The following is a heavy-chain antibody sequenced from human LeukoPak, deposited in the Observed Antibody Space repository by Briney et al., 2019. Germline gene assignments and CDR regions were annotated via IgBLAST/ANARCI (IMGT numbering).Heavy chain of an antibody. D-gene: IGHD6-13*01. CDR3: ARRLVAASGTGYYYGMDV. V-gene: IGHV3-33*01. Sequence: GGSLRLSCATSGFTFSRYGMHWVRQAPGKGLEWVAVIWYDGSNKYYADSVKGRLTISRDNSKNTLYPQMNSLRAEDTAIYYCARRLVAASGTGYYYGMDVWGQGTAVTVSS. J-gene: IGHJ6*02. CDR1: GFTFSRYG. CDR2: IWYDGSNK.